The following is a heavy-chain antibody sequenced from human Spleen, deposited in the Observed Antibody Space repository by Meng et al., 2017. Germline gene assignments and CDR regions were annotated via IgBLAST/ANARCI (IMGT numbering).Heavy chain of an antibody. Sequence: ASVKVSCKASGYTFTSYGISWVRQAPGQGLEWMGWISAYNGNTNYAQKLQGRVTMTTDTSTSTAYMELRSLRSDDTAVYYCARVRTAEGEGWFDPWGQGTLVTVSS. CDR3: ARVRTAEGEGWFDP. J-gene: IGHJ5*02. V-gene: IGHV1-18*01. CDR2: ISAYNGNT. CDR1: GYTFTSYG. D-gene: IGHD7-27*01.